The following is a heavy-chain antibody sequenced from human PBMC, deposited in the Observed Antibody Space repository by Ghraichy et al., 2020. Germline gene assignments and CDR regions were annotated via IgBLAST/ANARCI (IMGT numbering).Heavy chain of an antibody. CDR2: ISGGGGIT. CDR3: AKADLGYCSSTSCLNFDY. V-gene: IGHV3-23*01. Sequence: LSLTCAASGFTFTSYAMSWVRQAPGKGLEWVSTISGGGGITYYADSVKGRFTISRDNSKNTLYLQMNSLRTEDTALYYCAKADLGYCSSTSCLNFDYWGQGTLVTVSS. D-gene: IGHD2-2*01. CDR1: GFTFTSYA. J-gene: IGHJ4*02.